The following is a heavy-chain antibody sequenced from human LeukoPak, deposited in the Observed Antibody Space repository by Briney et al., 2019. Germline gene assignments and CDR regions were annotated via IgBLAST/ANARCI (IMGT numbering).Heavy chain of an antibody. J-gene: IGHJ4*02. CDR2: INGDGSNT. D-gene: IGHD5-24*01. Sequence: WGSLRLSCAASGFTLRNYWMHWVRQAPGKGLVWVSHINGDGSNTGYADSVKGRFTISRDNAKNTLYLQINSLRAEDTAVYYCARGNYPSSFDSWSQGTLVTVSS. V-gene: IGHV3-74*01. CDR1: GFTLRNYW. CDR3: ARGNYPSSFDS.